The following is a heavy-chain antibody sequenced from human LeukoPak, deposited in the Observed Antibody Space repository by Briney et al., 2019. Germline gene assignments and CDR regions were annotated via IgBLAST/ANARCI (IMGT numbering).Heavy chain of an antibody. CDR1: GGSISSSNW. Sequence: SETLSLTCAVSGGSISSSNWWVWVRQPPGKGLEGIGEVYHTGSTNYNPSLKSRLTISEDKSKNQFSLKLSSVTAADTAVYYCARDTGGRGRLDGFDIWGPGTMVTVSS. CDR2: VYHTGST. D-gene: IGHD3-10*01. CDR3: ARDTGGRGRLDGFDI. V-gene: IGHV4-4*02. J-gene: IGHJ3*02.